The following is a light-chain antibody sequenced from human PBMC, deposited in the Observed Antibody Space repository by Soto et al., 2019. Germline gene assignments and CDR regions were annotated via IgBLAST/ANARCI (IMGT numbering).Light chain of an antibody. CDR3: QQSYSTPRT. J-gene: IGKJ1*01. V-gene: IGKV1-5*01. CDR1: QSISSW. Sequence: DIQMTQSPSSLYASVVDRFTVTFRASQSISSWLAWYQQKPGKAPKLLIYDASNLGSGVPSRFSGSGSGTEFTLTISSLQPDDFATYYCQQSYSTPRTFGQGTKVDIK. CDR2: DAS.